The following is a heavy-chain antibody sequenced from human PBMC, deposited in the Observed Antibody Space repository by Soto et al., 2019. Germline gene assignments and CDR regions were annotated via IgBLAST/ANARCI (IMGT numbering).Heavy chain of an antibody. CDR3: AKGRSYYYYYGVDV. Sequence: GGSLRLSCEVSGFTVSSNYMTWVRQAPGKGLEWVSDIIDSGGSTYYADSVKGRFTISRDNSKSTLYLQMNSLRAEDTALYYCAKGRSYYYYYGVDVWGQGTTVTAP. J-gene: IGHJ6*02. CDR1: GFTVSSNY. CDR2: IIDSGGST. V-gene: IGHV3-23*01.